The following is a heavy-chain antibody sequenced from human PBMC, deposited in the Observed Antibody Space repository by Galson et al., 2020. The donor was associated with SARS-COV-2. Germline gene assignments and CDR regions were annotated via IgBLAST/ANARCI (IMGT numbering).Heavy chain of an antibody. D-gene: IGHD2-15*01. CDR3: ARQVVAKTYYLDY. V-gene: IGHV4-38-2*02. J-gene: IGHJ4*02. CDR1: GYSISSGYY. CDR2: IHRSGST. Sequence: ASETLSLTCNVAGYSISSGYYWIWIRQSPGKGLEWIANIHRSGSTYYNPSLNSRATISVDTTSNQFSLTLNSMTAAAAAGYYCARQVVAKTYYLDYWGQGVRVTVSS.